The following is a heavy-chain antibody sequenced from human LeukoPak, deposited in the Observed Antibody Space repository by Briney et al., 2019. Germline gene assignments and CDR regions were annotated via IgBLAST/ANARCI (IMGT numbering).Heavy chain of an antibody. V-gene: IGHV1-46*01. CDR1: GYTFTSYY. J-gene: IGHJ6*02. CDR2: INPSGGST. Sequence: KPGASVKVSCKASGYTFTSYYMHWVRQAPGQGLEWMGIINPSGGSTSYAQKFQGRVTMTRDTSTSTVYMELSSLRSEDTAVYYCAREGFCRSTSCYNYYYYGMDVWGQGTTVTVSS. CDR3: AREGFCRSTSCYNYYYYGMDV. D-gene: IGHD2-2*02.